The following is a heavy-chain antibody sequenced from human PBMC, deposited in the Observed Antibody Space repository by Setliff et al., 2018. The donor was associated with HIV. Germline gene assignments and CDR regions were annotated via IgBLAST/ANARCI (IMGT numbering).Heavy chain of an antibody. CDR1: GYSFTTLW. CDR2: IYPGDSDT. Sequence: PGESLKISCQASGYSFTTLWIAWVRQMPGKGLEWMGIIYPGDSDTRYSPSFQGQVTISADKSISTAYLQWSSLKASDTAMYYCARVRDYYFDYWGQGTLVTVSS. J-gene: IGHJ4*02. CDR3: ARVRDYYFDY. V-gene: IGHV5-51*01.